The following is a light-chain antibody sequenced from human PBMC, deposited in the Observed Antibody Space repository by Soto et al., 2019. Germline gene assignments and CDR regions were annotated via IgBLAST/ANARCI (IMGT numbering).Light chain of an antibody. CDR3: CSDAGSSYV. V-gene: IGLV2-11*01. J-gene: IGLJ2*01. Sequence: QSALTQPRSVSGSPGQSVTISCTGTSSDVGGYNYVSWYQQHPGKAPKLMIYDVSKRPSGVPDRFSGSKSGNTASLTISGLQAEDEADYYCCSDAGSSYVFGGGTKLTVL. CDR1: SSDVGGYNY. CDR2: DVS.